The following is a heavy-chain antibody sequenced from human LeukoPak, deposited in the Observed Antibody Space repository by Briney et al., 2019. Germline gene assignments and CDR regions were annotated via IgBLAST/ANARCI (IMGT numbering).Heavy chain of an antibody. CDR3: ARGYDYGDLSYFDY. J-gene: IGHJ4*02. V-gene: IGHV3-53*01. D-gene: IGHD4-17*01. CDR2: IYSGGST. Sequence: GGSLRLSCAASGFTVSSNYMSWVRQAPGKGLEWVSVIYSGGSTYYADSVKGRFTISRDNSKNTLYLQMNSLRAEDTAVYYCARGYDYGDLSYFDYWGQGTLVTVSS. CDR1: GFTVSSNY.